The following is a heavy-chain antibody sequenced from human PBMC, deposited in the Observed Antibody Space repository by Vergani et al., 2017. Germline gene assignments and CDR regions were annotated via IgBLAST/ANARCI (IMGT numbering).Heavy chain of an antibody. CDR2: INHSGST. CDR3: ARVRGDFGVPYYYYMDV. CDR1: GGSFSGYY. Sequence: QVQLQQWGAGLLKPSETLSLTCAVYGGSFSGYYWSWIRQPPGKGLEWIGEINHSGSTNYNPSLKSRVTISVDTSKNQFSLKLSSVTAADTAVYYCARVRGDFGVPYYYYMDVWGKGTTVTVSS. V-gene: IGHV4-34*01. J-gene: IGHJ6*03. D-gene: IGHD3-3*01.